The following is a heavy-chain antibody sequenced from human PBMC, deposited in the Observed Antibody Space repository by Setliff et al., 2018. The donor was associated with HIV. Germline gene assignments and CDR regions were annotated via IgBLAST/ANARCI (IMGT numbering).Heavy chain of an antibody. CDR3: ARVSSVIELQGGDYFDS. J-gene: IGHJ4*02. D-gene: IGHD1-7*01. CDR1: GDSISSSRSF. Sequence: LSLTCTVSGDSISSSRSFWGWIRQSPGKGLEWIGSIYFSGSVFYNPSLDSRVIISIDTSRNQFSLKLSSVTGADTAVYYCARVSSVIELQGGDYFDSWGQGLLVTVSS. V-gene: IGHV4-39*07. CDR2: IYFSGSV.